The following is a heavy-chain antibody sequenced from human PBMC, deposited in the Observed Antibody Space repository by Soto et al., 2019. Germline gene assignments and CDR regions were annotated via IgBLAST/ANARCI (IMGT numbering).Heavy chain of an antibody. CDR3: ARIRITMVRGVIPNYYYGMDV. CDR2: IYHSGST. D-gene: IGHD3-10*01. CDR1: GYSISSGYY. Sequence: KPSETLSLTCAVSGYSISSGYYWGWIRQPPGKGLEWIGSIYHSGSTYYNPSLKSRATISVDTSKNQFSLKLSSVTAADTAVYYCARIRITMVRGVIPNYYYGMDVWGQGTTVTVSS. J-gene: IGHJ6*02. V-gene: IGHV4-38-2*01.